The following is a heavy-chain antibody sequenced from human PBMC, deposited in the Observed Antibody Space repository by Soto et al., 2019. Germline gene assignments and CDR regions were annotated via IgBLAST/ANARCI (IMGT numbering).Heavy chain of an antibody. CDR2: IIPIFGTA. CDR3: VRGDAADAVDI. CDR1: GGTFSSYA. D-gene: IGHD3-10*01. Sequence: GASVKVSCKASGGTFSSYAISWVRQAPGQGLEWMGGIIPIFGTANYAQKFQGRVTITADESTSAAYMELSSLRSEDTAVYYCVRGDAADAVDIWGQGTMVTVS. J-gene: IGHJ3*02. V-gene: IGHV1-69*13.